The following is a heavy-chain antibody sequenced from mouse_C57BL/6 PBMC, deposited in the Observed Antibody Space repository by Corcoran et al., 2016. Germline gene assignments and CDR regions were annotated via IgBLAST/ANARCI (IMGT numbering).Heavy chain of an antibody. V-gene: IGHV1-9*01. J-gene: IGHJ4*01. CDR1: GYTFTGYW. Sequence: QVQLQQSGAELMKPGASVKLSCKATGYTFTGYWIEWVKQRPGHGLEWIGEILTGSGSTNYNEKFKGKATFTADTSSNTAYMQLSSLTTEDSAIYYCARLTGVYYYAMDYWGQGTSVTVSS. D-gene: IGHD4-1*01. CDR2: ILTGSGST. CDR3: ARLTGVYYYAMDY.